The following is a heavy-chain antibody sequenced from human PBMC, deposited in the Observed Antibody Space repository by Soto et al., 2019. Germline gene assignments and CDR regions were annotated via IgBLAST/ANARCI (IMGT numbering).Heavy chain of an antibody. CDR1: GSPVHTGSSS. Sequence: PSETPALTFTVSGSPVHTGSSSWSCLRQPPGKGLEWIGYIYYTGTTNYNPSLKSHVTISVDTSKNQFSLKVKSVSAADTAVYFCARNSRGYIYGYYFDSWGQGTLVTVSS. J-gene: IGHJ4*02. D-gene: IGHD5-18*01. CDR3: ARNSRGYIYGYYFDS. CDR2: IYYTGTT. V-gene: IGHV4-61*01.